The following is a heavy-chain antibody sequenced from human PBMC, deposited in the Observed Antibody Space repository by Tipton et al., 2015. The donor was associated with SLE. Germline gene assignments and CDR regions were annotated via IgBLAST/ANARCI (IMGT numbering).Heavy chain of an antibody. CDR1: GFTFSRYW. D-gene: IGHD5-24*01. CDR3: ARGGTYNDIDY. V-gene: IGHV3-74*01. CDR2: IDSDGSGT. J-gene: IGHJ4*02. Sequence: SLRLSCAASGFTFSRYWMHWVRQAPGKGLVWVSHIDSDGSGTSFADSVKGRFSISRDNAKNTLYLQMNSLRAEDTAVYYCARGGTYNDIDYWGQGTLVTVSS.